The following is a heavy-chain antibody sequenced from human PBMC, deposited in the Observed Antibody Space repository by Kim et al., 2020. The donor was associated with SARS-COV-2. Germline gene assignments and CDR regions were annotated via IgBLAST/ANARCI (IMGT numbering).Heavy chain of an antibody. CDR3: ATSGYDYRGGRY. D-gene: IGHD5-12*01. CDR1: GFSVSSNY. J-gene: IGHJ4*02. V-gene: IGHV3-53*01. CDR2: IYSAGNT. Sequence: GGSLRLSCAASGFSVSSNYMSWVRQAPGKGLEWVSVIYSAGNTYYGDSVKGRFTISRDNSNNILYLQMNSLRAEDTGLYYCATSGYDYRGGRYWGQRTLVTVSS.